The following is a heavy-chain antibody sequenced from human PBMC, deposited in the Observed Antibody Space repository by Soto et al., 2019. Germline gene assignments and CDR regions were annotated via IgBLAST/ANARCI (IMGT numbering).Heavy chain of an antibody. J-gene: IGHJ3*01. D-gene: IGHD3-16*02. V-gene: IGHV4-59*08. CDR3: ARLYGLDAFDF. CDR2: IFYSGST. Sequence: SETLSLTSTVSGGSISSYDGRWIRQPPGKGLEWIGYIFYSGSTNYNPSLKSRVTMSVDTSKNQFSLKLSSVTAADTAVYYCARLYGLDAFDFWGQGTMVTVS. CDR1: GGSISSYD.